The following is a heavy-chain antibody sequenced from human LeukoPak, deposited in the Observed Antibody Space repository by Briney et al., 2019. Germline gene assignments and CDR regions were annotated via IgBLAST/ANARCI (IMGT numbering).Heavy chain of an antibody. CDR2: LYHSGST. V-gene: IGHV4-38-2*02. CDR3: ARELHSGIYYFDY. J-gene: IGHJ4*02. CDR1: GYSISSGYY. D-gene: IGHD1-26*01. Sequence: SETLSLTCTVSGYSISSGYYWGWIRQPPGKGLEWIGSLYHSGSTYYNPSLKSRVTTSVDTSKNRFSLKLTSVTAADTAVYYRARELHSGIYYFDYWGQGTLVTVSS.